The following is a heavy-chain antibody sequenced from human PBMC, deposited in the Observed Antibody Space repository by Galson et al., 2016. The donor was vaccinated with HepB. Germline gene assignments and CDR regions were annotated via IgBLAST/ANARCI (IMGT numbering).Heavy chain of an antibody. CDR1: GFSFSESY. D-gene: IGHD3-3*01. V-gene: IGHV3-11*01. Sequence: SLRLSCAASGFSFSESYMSWIRQAPGKGLEWISYISSGGSIKYYADTVKGRITISRDNAKNSLHLQMNSLRAEDTAVYYFARDGRSLSYYDSWMCWSWFDPWGQGTLVTVSS. CDR3: ARDGRSLSYYDSWMCWSWFDP. J-gene: IGHJ5*02. CDR2: ISSGGSIK.